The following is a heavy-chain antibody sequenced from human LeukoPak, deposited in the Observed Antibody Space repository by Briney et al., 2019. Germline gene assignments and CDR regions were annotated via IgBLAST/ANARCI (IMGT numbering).Heavy chain of an antibody. CDR3: ARDAQLALPGNWFDP. J-gene: IGHJ5*02. CDR2: IIPILGIA. Sequence: GASVKVSCKASGYTFTSYYMHWVRQAPGQGLEWMGRIIPILGIANYAQKFQGRVTITADKSTSTAYMELSSLRSEDTAVYYCARDAQLALPGNWFDPWGQGTLVTVSS. CDR1: GYTFTSYY. V-gene: IGHV1-69*04. D-gene: IGHD6-13*01.